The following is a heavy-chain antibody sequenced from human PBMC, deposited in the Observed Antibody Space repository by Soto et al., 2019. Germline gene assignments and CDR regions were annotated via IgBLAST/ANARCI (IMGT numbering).Heavy chain of an antibody. CDR1: GFTFSSYA. J-gene: IGHJ4*02. Sequence: GGSLRLSCAASGFTFSSYAMHWVRQAPGKGLEWMATISYDGSNKYYADSVKGRFTISRDNSKNTLSLQMNSLRAEDTAVYYCAREPTVTTSLVGYWGQGTLVTVSS. D-gene: IGHD4-17*01. V-gene: IGHV3-30-3*01. CDR3: AREPTVTTSLVGY. CDR2: ISYDGSNK.